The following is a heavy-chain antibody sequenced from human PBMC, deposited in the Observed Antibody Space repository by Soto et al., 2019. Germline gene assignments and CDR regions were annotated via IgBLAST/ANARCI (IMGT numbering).Heavy chain of an antibody. Sequence: PGGSLRLSCAASGFTFSSYAMSWVRQAPGKGLEWVSAISGSGGSTYYADSVKGRFTISRDNSKNTLYLQMNSLRAEDTAVYYCAKSDRRRLRYFDWLTPHGAFDIWGQGTMVTVSS. CDR1: GFTFSSYA. CDR3: AKSDRRRLRYFDWLTPHGAFDI. CDR2: ISGSGGST. D-gene: IGHD3-9*01. J-gene: IGHJ3*02. V-gene: IGHV3-23*01.